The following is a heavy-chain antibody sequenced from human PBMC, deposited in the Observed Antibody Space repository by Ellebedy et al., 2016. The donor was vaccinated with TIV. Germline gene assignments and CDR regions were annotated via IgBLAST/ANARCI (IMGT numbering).Heavy chain of an antibody. CDR1: GYGFTNYW. D-gene: IGHD1-1*01. V-gene: IGHV5-10-1*01. CDR3: ARHESGSTFFVY. J-gene: IGHJ4*02. CDR2: IDPDDSYV. Sequence: GESLKISCKASGYGFTNYWITWVRQVPGKGLEWMGRIDPDDSYVDYSPSFKGHVTISTEKSINTAYLRWSSLRASDTAIYYCARHESGSTFFVYWGLGTLVTVSS.